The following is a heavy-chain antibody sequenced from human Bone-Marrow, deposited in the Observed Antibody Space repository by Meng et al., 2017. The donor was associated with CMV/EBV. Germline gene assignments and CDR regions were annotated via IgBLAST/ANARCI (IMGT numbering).Heavy chain of an antibody. CDR3: ARGWTTVVTGPYDDS. Sequence: ASVKVSCKASGYTFTSYDINWVRQATRQGLEWMGWMNPNSGNTGYAQKFQGRVTMTRNTSISTAYMELSSLRSEDTAVYYCARGWTTVVTGPYDDSWGQGTLVTRLL. CDR1: GYTFTSYD. CDR2: MNPNSGNT. D-gene: IGHD4-23*01. J-gene: IGHJ4*02. V-gene: IGHV1-8*01.